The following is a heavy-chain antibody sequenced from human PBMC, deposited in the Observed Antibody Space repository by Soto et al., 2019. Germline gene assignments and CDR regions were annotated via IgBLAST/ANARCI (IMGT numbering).Heavy chain of an antibody. J-gene: IGHJ6*02. CDR2: ISSSSSYI. CDR1: GFTFSSYS. V-gene: IGHV3-21*01. CDR3: ARSNTIYYYDSGDEGRNSYYYYGMDV. D-gene: IGHD3-22*01. Sequence: LRLSCAASGFTFSSYSMNWVRQAPGKGLEWVSSISSSSSYIYYADSVKGRFTISRDNAKNSLYLQMNSLRAEDTAVYYCARSNTIYYYDSGDEGRNSYYYYGMDVWGQGTTVTVSS.